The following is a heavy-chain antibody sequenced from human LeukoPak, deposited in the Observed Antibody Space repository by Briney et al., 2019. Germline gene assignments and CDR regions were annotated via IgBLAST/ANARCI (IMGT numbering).Heavy chain of an antibody. CDR1: GFNFNNAW. D-gene: IGHD3-22*01. V-gene: IGHV3-15*07. J-gene: IGHJ4*02. CDR2: IKTNADGGTT. CDR3: TTELGGYYYPWGNY. Sequence: VGSLRLSCAASGFNFNNAWLDWVRQTPGQGLEWVGQIKTNADGGTTDYAAPVKGRFTISRDDSKNTLYLQMNSLKTEDTAVYYCTTELGGYYYPWGNYWGQGTLVTVSS.